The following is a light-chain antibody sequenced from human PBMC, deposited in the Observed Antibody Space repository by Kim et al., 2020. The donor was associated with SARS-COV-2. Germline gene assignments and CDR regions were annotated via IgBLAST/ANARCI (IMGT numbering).Light chain of an antibody. V-gene: IGLV2-14*03. CDR1: SSDLGTYNY. CDR3: SSYSSSRIWV. J-gene: IGLJ3*02. CDR2: DVK. Sequence: GLTLTIACTGNSSDLGTYNYVCWYQQHPGKAPKLIVDDVKERPSGVSDRFAGSKTGNTASLTISGLHAEDEADDYGSSYSSSRIWVFGGGTQLTVL.